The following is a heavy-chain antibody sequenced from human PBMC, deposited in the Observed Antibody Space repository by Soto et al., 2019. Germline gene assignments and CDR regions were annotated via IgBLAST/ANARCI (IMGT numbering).Heavy chain of an antibody. CDR1: GYTFTSYG. CDR3: ARGPLYYDSNLGYFDY. D-gene: IGHD3-22*01. CDR2: ISAYNGNT. V-gene: IGHV1-18*01. Sequence: GASVKVSCKASGYTFTSYGISWVRQAPGQGLEWMGWISAYNGNTNYAQKLQGRVTLTTDTSTSTAYMELRSLSSDDTAVYYCARGPLYYDSNLGYFDYWGQGTLVTVSS. J-gene: IGHJ4*02.